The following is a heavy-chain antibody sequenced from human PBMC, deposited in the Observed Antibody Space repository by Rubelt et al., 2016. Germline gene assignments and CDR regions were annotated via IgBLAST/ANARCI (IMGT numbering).Heavy chain of an antibody. J-gene: IGHJ5*02. V-gene: IGHV4-34*01. D-gene: IGHD6-6*01. CDR3: ARESRLSYTWFDP. CDR2: INHSGST. Sequence: QVQLQQWGAGLLKPSETLSLTCAVYGGSFSGYYWSWIRQPPGKGLEWIGEINHSGSTNYNPSLKSRFTILVETSKNQFSLKLSSVTAAYTAVYYCARESRLSYTWFDPWGQGTLVTVSS. CDR1: GGSFSGYY.